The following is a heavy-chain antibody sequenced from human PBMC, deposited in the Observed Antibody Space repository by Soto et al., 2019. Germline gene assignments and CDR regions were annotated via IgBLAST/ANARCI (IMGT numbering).Heavy chain of an antibody. CDR2: IIPIFGTA. CDR3: ARQRMEMATIIYFDY. J-gene: IGHJ4*02. Sequence: GASVKVSCKASGGTFSSYAISWVRQAPGQGLEWMGGIIPIFGTANYAQKFQGRVTITADESTSTAYMELSSLRSEDTAVYYCARQRMEMATIIYFDYWGQGTLVTVSS. V-gene: IGHV1-69*13. CDR1: GGTFSSYA. D-gene: IGHD5-12*01.